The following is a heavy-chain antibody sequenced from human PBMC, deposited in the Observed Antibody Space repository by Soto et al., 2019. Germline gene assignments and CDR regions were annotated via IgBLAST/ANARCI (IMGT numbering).Heavy chain of an antibody. J-gene: IGHJ5*02. CDR2: ISSSGTVT. CDR3: ARKGPRAARPNH. Sequence: QVQLVESGGGLFRPGGSLTLSCAASGFTFRNYDMSWIRQAPGTGMEWVSCISSSGTVTSYAVSVNGRFITSGDNAKNSVYVEINRPRGEDTAVYYCARKGPRAARPNHWGQGTLVTVSS. D-gene: IGHD6-6*01. CDR1: GFTFRNYD. V-gene: IGHV3-11*01.